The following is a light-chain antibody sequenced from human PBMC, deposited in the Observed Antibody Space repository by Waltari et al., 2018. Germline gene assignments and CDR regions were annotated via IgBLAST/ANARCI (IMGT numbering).Light chain of an antibody. V-gene: IGKV3-15*01. J-gene: IGKJ3*01. CDR1: QSVRSR. CDR2: DAS. CDR3: QQYHNWPPG. Sequence: EMVMTQSPATLSVSLGERATLSCRASQSVRSRLAWYQQKPGQAPRLLVYDASTRATGGPARFSGSGSGTDFILTISGMQSEDFAVYYCQQYHNWPPGFGPGTKVDIK.